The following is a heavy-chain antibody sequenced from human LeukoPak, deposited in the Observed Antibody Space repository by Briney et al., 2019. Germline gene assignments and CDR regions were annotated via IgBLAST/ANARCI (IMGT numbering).Heavy chain of an antibody. CDR2: INPSGGST. Sequence: ASVKVSCKASGYTFTSYYMHWVRQAPGQGLEWMGIINPSGGSTSYAQKFQGRVTMTRDTSTSTVYMELSSLRPEDTAVYYCARDSVSGAFDIWGQRTMVTVSS. J-gene: IGHJ3*02. V-gene: IGHV1-46*01. CDR3: ARDSVSGAFDI. D-gene: IGHD3-10*01. CDR1: GYTFTSYY.